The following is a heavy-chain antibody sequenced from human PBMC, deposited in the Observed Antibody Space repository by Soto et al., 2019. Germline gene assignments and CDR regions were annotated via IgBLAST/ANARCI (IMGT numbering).Heavy chain of an antibody. Sequence: PWETLSLTCTVSGGSFSSYYWSWIRQPPGKGLEWIGHIYYSGRTNYNPSLKSRVTISGDTSKNQLSLKLSSVTAADTAVYYCARDYYYDSRGYPGAYYYGMDVWGQGTTVTVSS. J-gene: IGHJ6*02. V-gene: IGHV4-59*01. CDR1: GGSFSSYY. CDR3: ARDYYYDSRGYPGAYYYGMDV. CDR2: IYYSGRT. D-gene: IGHD3-22*01.